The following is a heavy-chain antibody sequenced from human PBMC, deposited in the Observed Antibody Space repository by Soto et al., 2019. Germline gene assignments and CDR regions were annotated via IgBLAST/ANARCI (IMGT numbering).Heavy chain of an antibody. V-gene: IGHV4-34*01. Sequence: QVQLQQWGAGLLKPSETLSLTCAVYGGSFSGYYWSWIRQPPGKGLEWIGEINHSGSTNYNPSLKRRGTISVDTSKNQFSLKLSSVTAADTAVYYCARGGIVVVPAAMRSWNYWGQGTLVTVSS. D-gene: IGHD2-2*01. J-gene: IGHJ4*02. CDR3: ARGGIVVVPAAMRSWNY. CDR1: GGSFSGYY. CDR2: INHSGST.